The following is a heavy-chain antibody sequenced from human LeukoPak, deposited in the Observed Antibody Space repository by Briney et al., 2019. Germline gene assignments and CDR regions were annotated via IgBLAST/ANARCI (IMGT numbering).Heavy chain of an antibody. V-gene: IGHV4-59*01. J-gene: IGHJ5*02. CDR3: ARVYADDYIDP. Sequence: PSETLSLTCTVSGGSISSSYWSWIRQPPGQGLEWIGYIYYSGSTNYNPSLKSRVTISVDTSKKQSSLYLSSVTAADTAVYYCARVYADDYIDPWGQGTLVTVSS. CDR1: GGSISSSY. D-gene: IGHD4-11*01. CDR2: IYYSGST.